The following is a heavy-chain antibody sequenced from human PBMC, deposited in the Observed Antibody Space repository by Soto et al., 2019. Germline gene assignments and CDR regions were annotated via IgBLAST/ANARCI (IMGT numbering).Heavy chain of an antibody. CDR1: GGSISSTTFY. CDR3: ARLRGWSWYNYCVP. CDR2: ISYRGST. Sequence: SETLSLTCSVSGGSISSTTFYWGWIRQPPRQGLELIGSISYRGSTSYNPSLKSRVTISVDTSKNQFSLRLTSVTAADTAVYYCARLRGWSWYNYCVPWGQGTLVTVSS. J-gene: IGHJ5*02. D-gene: IGHD6-19*01. V-gene: IGHV4-39*01.